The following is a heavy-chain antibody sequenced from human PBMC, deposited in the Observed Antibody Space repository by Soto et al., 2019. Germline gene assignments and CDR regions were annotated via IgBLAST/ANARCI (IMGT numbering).Heavy chain of an antibody. J-gene: IGHJ4*02. Sequence: EVQLVESGGGLVQPGGSLRLSCAASGFTFRTYWMHWVRQVPGKGLVWVSRIASDGSSTNYADSVKGRFTISRDNAKSTLYLQMNSLRAEDSAVYYCARDVSNAVDYLGQGTLVTVSS. D-gene: IGHD4-4*01. CDR1: GFTFRTYW. V-gene: IGHV3-74*01. CDR3: ARDVSNAVDY. CDR2: IASDGSST.